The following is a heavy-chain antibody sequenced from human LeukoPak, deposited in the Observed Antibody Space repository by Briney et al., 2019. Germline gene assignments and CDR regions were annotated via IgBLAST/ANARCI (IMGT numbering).Heavy chain of an antibody. V-gene: IGHV3-21*01. CDR2: IGSSSRYI. D-gene: IGHD3-22*01. CDR3: AGNYYDRPLEV. Sequence: GGSLRLSCAASGYTFSSYSMNWVRQAPGKGLEWVSSIGSSSRYIYYADSVKGRFTISRDNAKNSLYLQMNSLRAEDTAVYYCAGNYYDRPLEVWGKGTTVTVSS. CDR1: GYTFSSYS. J-gene: IGHJ6*04.